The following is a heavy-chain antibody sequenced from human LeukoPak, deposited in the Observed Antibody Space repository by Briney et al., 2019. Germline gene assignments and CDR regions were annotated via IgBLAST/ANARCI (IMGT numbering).Heavy chain of an antibody. CDR2: MDQDGSEI. D-gene: IGHD6-13*01. Sequence: GGSLRLSCAASGFIFSRYWMSWVRQAPRKGLEWVANMDQDGSEIYHVASVKDRFTISRDNAKNSLYLQMNSLRAEDTAVYYCARSDGSSWYSLHDYWGQGTLVTVSS. J-gene: IGHJ4*02. V-gene: IGHV3-7*01. CDR3: ARSDGSSWYSLHDY. CDR1: GFIFSRYW.